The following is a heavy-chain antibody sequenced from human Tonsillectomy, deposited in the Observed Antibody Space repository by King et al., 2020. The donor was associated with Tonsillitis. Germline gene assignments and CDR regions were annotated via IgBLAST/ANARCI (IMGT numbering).Heavy chain of an antibody. CDR1: GGSIRSYY. D-gene: IGHD6-13*01. CDR2: IYYSGST. V-gene: IGHV4-59*08. Sequence: VQLQESGPGLVKPSETLSLTCTVSGGSIRSYYWSWIRQPPGKGLEGIGYIYYSGSTNYNPSLKSRVTISVDTSKNQFSLKLRSVIAADTAVYYCGGGYSSCWYDVFRYDYWGQGTLVTVSS. CDR3: GGGYSSCWYDVFRYDY. J-gene: IGHJ4*02.